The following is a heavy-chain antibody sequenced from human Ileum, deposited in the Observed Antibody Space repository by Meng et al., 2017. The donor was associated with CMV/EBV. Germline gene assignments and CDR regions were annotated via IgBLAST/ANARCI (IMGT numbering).Heavy chain of an antibody. CDR1: GGSFSGYY. CDR2: INHSGST. J-gene: IGHJ4*02. V-gene: IGHV4-34*01. CDR3: ARGRRDGYNNPPLDY. Sequence: QVHLPQSRAGLFTPSATLSLTCAVYGGSFSGYYWSWIRQPPGKGLEWIGEINHSGSTNYNPSLKSRVTISVDTSKNQFSLKLSSVTAADTAVYYCARGRRDGYNNPPLDYWGQGTLVTVSS. D-gene: IGHD5-24*01.